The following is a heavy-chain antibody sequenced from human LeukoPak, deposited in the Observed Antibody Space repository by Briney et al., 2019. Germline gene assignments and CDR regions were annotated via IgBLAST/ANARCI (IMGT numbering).Heavy chain of an antibody. D-gene: IGHD5-24*01. CDR2: ISNSGSTI. V-gene: IGHV3-48*03. CDR1: GFTFRSYE. CDR3: ARARRDGLDY. J-gene: IGHJ4*02. Sequence: GGSLRLSCAASGFTFRSYEMHWVRQAPGKGLEWVSYISNSGSTIYYADSVKGRSTISRDNTKNSLYLLMNSLRAEDTAVYYCARARRDGLDYWGQGTLVTVSS.